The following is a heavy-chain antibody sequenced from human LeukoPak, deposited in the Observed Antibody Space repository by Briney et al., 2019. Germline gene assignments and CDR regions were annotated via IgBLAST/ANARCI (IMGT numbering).Heavy chain of an antibody. J-gene: IGHJ4*02. D-gene: IGHD3-10*01. V-gene: IGHV1-18*01. CDR1: VYTFTSYG. Sequence: GASVKVSCKASVYTFTSYGISWVRQAPGQGLEWMGWISAYNGNTNYAQKLQGRVTMTTDTSTSTAYMELRSLRSDDTAVYYCARSRNYGSGSYCFDYWGQGTLVTVSS. CDR2: ISAYNGNT. CDR3: ARSRNYGSGSYCFDY.